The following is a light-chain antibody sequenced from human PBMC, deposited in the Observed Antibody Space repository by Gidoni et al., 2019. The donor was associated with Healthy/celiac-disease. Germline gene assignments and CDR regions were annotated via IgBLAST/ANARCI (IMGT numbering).Light chain of an antibody. CDR3: QQYNNWPKT. V-gene: IGKV3-15*01. Sequence: EIVITQSPATLSVSPGERATLTCRASQSVCSNLAWYQQKPGQAPRLLIYGASTRPTGIPARFSGSGSGTEFTLTISSLQSEDFAVYYCQQYNNWPKTFGQGTKVEIK. CDR1: QSVCSN. J-gene: IGKJ1*01. CDR2: GAS.